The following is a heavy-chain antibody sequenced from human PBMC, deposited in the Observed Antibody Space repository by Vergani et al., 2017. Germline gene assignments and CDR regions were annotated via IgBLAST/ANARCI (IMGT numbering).Heavy chain of an antibody. CDR3: GVIMVRSPRPDNWFDS. D-gene: IGHD3-10*01. CDR1: GYSISRGFY. V-gene: IGHV4-38-2*02. Sequence: QIQLQESGPGLVKPSETLSLTCSVPGYSISRGFYWAWIRQTPEKGLEWIGGMFHTGEASNSPSLQSRVAFSMDTSKHQFSLQLTSVTAADTAVYFCGVIMVRSPRPDNWFDSWGRGTLVTVSS. CDR2: MFHTGEA. J-gene: IGHJ5*01.